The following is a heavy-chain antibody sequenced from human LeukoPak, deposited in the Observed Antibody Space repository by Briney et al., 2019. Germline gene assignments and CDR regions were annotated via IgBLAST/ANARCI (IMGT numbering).Heavy chain of an antibody. V-gene: IGHV1-2*02. Sequence: GASVKVSCKASGYTFTSYYMHWVRQAPGQGLEWMGWINPNSGGTNYAQKFQVRVTMTRDTSINTAYMELTRLRSDDTAVYYCARVKADSHGIYYYYYYMDVWGKGTTVTVSS. CDR3: ARVKADSHGIYYYYYYMDV. CDR1: GYTFTSYY. J-gene: IGHJ6*03. D-gene: IGHD5-18*01. CDR2: INPNSGGT.